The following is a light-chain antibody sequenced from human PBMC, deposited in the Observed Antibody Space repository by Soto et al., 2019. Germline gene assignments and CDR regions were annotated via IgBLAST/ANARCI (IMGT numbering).Light chain of an antibody. V-gene: IGLV2-8*01. CDR2: EVS. CDR1: SSDVGGYNF. Sequence: QSVLTQPPSASGSPGQSVTISCTGSSSDVGGYNFVSWYQQHPGKAPKLMIYEVSERPSGVPDRFSGSKSGNTPSLTVSGLQADDEADYYCSSYAGTNILVVLGGGTKLTVL. CDR3: SSYAGTNILVV. J-gene: IGLJ2*01.